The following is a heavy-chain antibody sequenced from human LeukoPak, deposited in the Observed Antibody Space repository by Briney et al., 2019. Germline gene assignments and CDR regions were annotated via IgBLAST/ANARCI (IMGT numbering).Heavy chain of an antibody. Sequence: ASVKVSCKASGYTFTSYGICWVRQAPGQGLEWMGCISAYNGNTNYAQKLQGRVTMTTDTSTSTAYMELRSLRSDDTAVYYCARDRYCSSTSCYAPYYFDYWGQGTLVTVSS. CDR2: ISAYNGNT. CDR3: ARDRYCSSTSCYAPYYFDY. D-gene: IGHD2-2*01. V-gene: IGHV1-18*04. CDR1: GYTFTSYG. J-gene: IGHJ4*02.